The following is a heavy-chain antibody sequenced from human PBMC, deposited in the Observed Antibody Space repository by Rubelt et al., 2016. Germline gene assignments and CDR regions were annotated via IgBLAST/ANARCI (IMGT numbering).Heavy chain of an antibody. Sequence: QVQLVQSGAEVKKPGASVKVSCKASGYTFTSYAMHWVRQAPGQRLEWMGWINDGNGNTKYSQKFQGMVTSTRDTSASTAYMELSSRRSEDTAVYYCARSKDTAMVTDADWYFDLWGRGTLVTVSS. D-gene: IGHD5-18*01. J-gene: IGHJ2*01. V-gene: IGHV1-3*01. CDR2: INDGNGNT. CDR3: ARSKDTAMVTDADWYFDL. CDR1: GYTFTSYA.